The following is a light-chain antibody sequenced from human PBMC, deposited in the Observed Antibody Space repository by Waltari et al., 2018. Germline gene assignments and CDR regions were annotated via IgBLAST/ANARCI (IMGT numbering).Light chain of an antibody. V-gene: IGKV1-39*01. Sequence: DIQMTQSPSSLSASADDKVTITCRASQPISYYLNWYQQLPGRAPKPLIHVASSLQTGVPSRVSGSGSGTNFTLTISSLQPEDFATYICQQSYSLPYTFGQGT. CDR1: QPISYY. CDR2: VAS. J-gene: IGKJ2*01. CDR3: QQSYSLPYT.